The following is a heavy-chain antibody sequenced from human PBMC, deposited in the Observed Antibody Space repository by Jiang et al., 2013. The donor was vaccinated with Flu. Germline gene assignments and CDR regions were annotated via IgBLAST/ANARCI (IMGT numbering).Heavy chain of an antibody. Sequence: SCKASGSTVSSFTITWVRQAPGQGLEWVGGIIPIFGTTKYAQKFQGRVTITADESTGTAYMELSSLRPEDTTVYYCARSVTRADAFNIWGQGTMITVSS. V-gene: IGHV1-69*01. D-gene: IGHD3-16*02. J-gene: IGHJ3*02. CDR1: GSTVSSFT. CDR2: IIPIFGTT. CDR3: ARSVTRADAFNI.